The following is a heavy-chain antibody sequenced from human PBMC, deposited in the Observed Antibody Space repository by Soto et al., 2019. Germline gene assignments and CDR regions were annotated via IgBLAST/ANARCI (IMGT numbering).Heavy chain of an antibody. CDR2: ISDSGSTI. V-gene: IGHV3-11*01. D-gene: IGHD6-25*01. CDR3: ARGGSGWTRGGWLGP. Sequence: PGGSLTLSCKGSGFTFSDYYMIWVRQTPGQGLEWLAYISDSGSTIYYADSVRARFTIFRENAANSVYLQLDGLTDGDTAFYYCARGGSGWTRGGWLGPWGQGSLVTVSS. J-gene: IGHJ5*02. CDR1: GFTFSDYY.